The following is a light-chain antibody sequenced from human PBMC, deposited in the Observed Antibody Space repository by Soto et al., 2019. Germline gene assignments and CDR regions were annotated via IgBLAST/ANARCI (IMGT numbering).Light chain of an antibody. J-gene: IGKJ1*01. CDR1: EDITKY. V-gene: IGKV1-33*01. CDR2: GAS. CDR3: QQFDDIPHT. Sequence: DIQMTQSPSSLSASVGDRVTITCQASEDITKYLNWYQQKPEKAPKLLMYGASNLAAGIPSRFSGSGSGTDFTLIISSLQPEDFAIYYCQQFDDIPHTFGQGTKLEIK.